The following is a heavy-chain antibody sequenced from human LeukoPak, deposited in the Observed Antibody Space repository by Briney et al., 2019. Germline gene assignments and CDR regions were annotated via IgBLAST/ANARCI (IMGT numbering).Heavy chain of an antibody. Sequence: SETLSLTCTVSGGSISSYYWSWIRQPPGKGLEWIGYIYYSGSTNYNPSLKSRVTISLDTPKNQFSLKLSSVTAADTAVYYCAGHHPRNTVDFWGQGTLVTVSS. D-gene: IGHD2-8*02. CDR2: IYYSGST. CDR1: GGSISSYY. CDR3: AGHHPRNTVDF. J-gene: IGHJ4*02. V-gene: IGHV4-59*08.